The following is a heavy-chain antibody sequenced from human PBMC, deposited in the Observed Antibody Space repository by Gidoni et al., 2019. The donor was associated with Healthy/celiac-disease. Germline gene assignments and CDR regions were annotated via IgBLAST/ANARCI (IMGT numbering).Heavy chain of an antibody. CDR3: AREGVGATSLHY. Sequence: QVQLVESGGGVVQPGRSLSLSCAASGFTFSSYGMHWVRQAPGKGLEWVAVIWYDGSNKYYADSVKGRFTISRDNSKNTLYLQMNSLRAEDTAVYYCAREGVGATSLHYWGQGTLVTVSS. V-gene: IGHV3-33*01. CDR1: GFTFSSYG. CDR2: IWYDGSNK. J-gene: IGHJ4*02. D-gene: IGHD1-26*01.